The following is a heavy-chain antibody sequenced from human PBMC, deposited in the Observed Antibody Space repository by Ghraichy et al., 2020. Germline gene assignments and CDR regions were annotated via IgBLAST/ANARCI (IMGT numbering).Heavy chain of an antibody. CDR3: ARDGNVWGSYQVNWFDP. CDR2: ISYDGSNK. CDR1: GFTFSSYA. Sequence: GGSLRLSCAASGFTFSSYAMHWVRQAPGKGLEWVAVISYDGSNKYYADSVKGRFTISRDNSKNTLYLQMNSLRAEDTAVYYCARDGNVWGSYQVNWFDPWGQGTLVTVSS. D-gene: IGHD3-16*02. J-gene: IGHJ5*02. V-gene: IGHV3-30-3*01.